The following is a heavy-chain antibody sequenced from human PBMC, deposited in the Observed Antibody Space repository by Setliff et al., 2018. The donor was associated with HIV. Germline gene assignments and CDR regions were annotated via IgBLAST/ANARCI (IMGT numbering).Heavy chain of an antibody. J-gene: IGHJ4*02. V-gene: IGHV4-59*08. D-gene: IGHD6-19*01. CDR3: ARHLESSGLHGRVFDL. CDR2: IYYTGTT. CDR1: GGSISNHF. Sequence: KSSETLSLTCTVPGGSISNHFWSWIRQPPGKGLEWIGHIYYTGTTNYNTSLKSRATISIDTSKSQFSLRLGSVTAADTALYYCARHLESSGLHGRVFDLWGPGSLVTVSS.